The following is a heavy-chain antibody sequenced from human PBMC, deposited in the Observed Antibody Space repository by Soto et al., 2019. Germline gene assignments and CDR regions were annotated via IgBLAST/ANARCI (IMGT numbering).Heavy chain of an antibody. CDR3: ARDIRGFSRALDY. Sequence: SETLSLTCSVSGGSVNTDNYYWTWVRQPPGKGLEWIGNIHKNGTTNYNPSLQNRVTLSIDTSKNQYSLQLASVTAADAALYYCARDIRGFSRALDYWGRGTTVTVYS. V-gene: IGHV4-61*01. CDR1: GGSVNTDNYY. CDR2: IHKNGTT. J-gene: IGHJ4*02. D-gene: IGHD5-18*01.